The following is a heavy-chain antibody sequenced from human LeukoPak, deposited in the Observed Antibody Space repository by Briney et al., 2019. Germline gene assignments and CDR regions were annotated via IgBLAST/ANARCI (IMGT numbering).Heavy chain of an antibody. J-gene: IGHJ4*02. D-gene: IGHD1/OR15-1a*01. CDR1: GFTFSTFG. CDR2: ISPDGNNE. Sequence: PGGSLRLSCAASGFTFSTFGVHWVRQAPGKGLEWVAAISPDGNNEYYIDSVKGRFTVSRDNSKNMIYLQMNSLRGKDSAVYYCAKVNNYDDYWGQGTLVTVSS. CDR3: AKVNNYDDY. V-gene: IGHV3-30*18.